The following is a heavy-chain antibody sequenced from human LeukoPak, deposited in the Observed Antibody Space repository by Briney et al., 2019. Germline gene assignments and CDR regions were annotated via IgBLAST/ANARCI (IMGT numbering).Heavy chain of an antibody. CDR3: ARFHVSYYYDSSSYGDTPGGYFDL. Sequence: GESLKISCKGSGYSFTSYWIGWVRDMPGKALEWMGIIYPGDSDTRYSPSFQGQVTISADKSISTAYLQWSSLKASDTAMYYCARFHVSYYYDSSSYGDTPGGYFDLWGRGTLVTVSS. CDR2: IYPGDSDT. J-gene: IGHJ2*01. CDR1: GYSFTSYW. D-gene: IGHD3-22*01. V-gene: IGHV5-51*01.